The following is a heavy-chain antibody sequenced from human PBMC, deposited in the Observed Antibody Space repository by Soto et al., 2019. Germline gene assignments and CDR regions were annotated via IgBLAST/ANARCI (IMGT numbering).Heavy chain of an antibody. CDR2: IYYSGST. CDR3: ARLNVDTAMPLDY. D-gene: IGHD5-18*01. J-gene: IGHJ4*02. CDR1: GGSISSYY. Sequence: PSETLSLTCTVSGGSISSYYWGWIRQPPGKGLEWIGSIYYSGSTYYNPSLKSRVTISVDTSKNQFSLKLSSVTAADTAVYYCARLNVDTAMPLDYWGQGTLVTVSS. V-gene: IGHV4-39*01.